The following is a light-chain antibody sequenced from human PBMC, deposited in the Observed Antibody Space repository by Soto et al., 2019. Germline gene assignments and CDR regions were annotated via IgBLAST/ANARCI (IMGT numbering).Light chain of an antibody. V-gene: IGLV2-14*01. CDR1: SSDIGGYKY. Sequence: QSVLTQPASVSGSLGQSITISCTGTSSDIGGYKYVSWYQQHPGKAPKLIIFEVSNRPSGVSDRFSGSNSGNTASLTISGVQAEDEAGYYCTLYLRYRVLVFGGRTKVTVL. J-gene: IGLJ3*02. CDR2: EVS. CDR3: TLYLRYRVLV.